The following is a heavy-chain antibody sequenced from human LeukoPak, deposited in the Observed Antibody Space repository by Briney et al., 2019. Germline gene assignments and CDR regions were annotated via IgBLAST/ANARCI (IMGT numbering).Heavy chain of an antibody. D-gene: IGHD2-15*01. CDR2: ISWNSGSI. J-gene: IGHJ3*02. CDR3: ARWGYCSGGSCSSNGAFDI. Sequence: GRSLRLSCAASGFTFDDYAMHWVRQAPGKGLEWVSGISWNSGSIGYADSVKGRLTISRDNAKNSLYLQMNSLRAEDTAVYYCARWGYCSGGSCSSNGAFDIWGQGTMVTVSS. V-gene: IGHV3-9*01. CDR1: GFTFDDYA.